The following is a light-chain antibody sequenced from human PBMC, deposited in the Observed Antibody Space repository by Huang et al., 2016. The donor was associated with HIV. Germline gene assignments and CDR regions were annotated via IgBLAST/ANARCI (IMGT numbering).Light chain of an antibody. J-gene: IGKJ3*01. CDR2: GAS. Sequence: DIQMTQSPSSLSASVGDRVTITCRATQSVTKYLNWYQHKPGKAPKLLIYGASSLQTGVPSRFSGSGSGTDSTLTISSLQPEDFATYYCQQSSSPPPTFGPGTKVDIK. V-gene: IGKV1-39*01. CDR3: QQSSSPPPT. CDR1: QSVTKY.